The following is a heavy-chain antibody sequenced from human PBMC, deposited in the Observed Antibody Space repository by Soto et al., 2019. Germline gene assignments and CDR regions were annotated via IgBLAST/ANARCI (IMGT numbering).Heavy chain of an antibody. CDR1: GGTFSSYA. CDR3: ARDPLGYSYENWFDP. Sequence: KVSCKASGGTFSSYAISWVRQAPGQGLEWMGGIIPIFGTANYAQKFQGRVTITADESTSTAYMELSSLRSEDTAVYYCARDPLGYSYENWFDPWGQGTLVTVSS. J-gene: IGHJ5*02. CDR2: IIPIFGTA. D-gene: IGHD5-18*01. V-gene: IGHV1-69*01.